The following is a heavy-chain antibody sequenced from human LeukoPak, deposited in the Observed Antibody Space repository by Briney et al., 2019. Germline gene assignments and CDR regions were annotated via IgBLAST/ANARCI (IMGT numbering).Heavy chain of an antibody. D-gene: IGHD3-16*02. CDR1: GFTFSSYS. V-gene: IGHV3-48*01. CDR3: ARDDYDYVWGSYRFDAFDI. CDR2: ISSSSSTI. J-gene: IGHJ3*02. Sequence: PGGSLRLSCAASGFTFSSYSMNWVRQAPGKGLEWVSYISSSSSTIYYADSVKGRSTISRDNAKNSLYLQMNSLRAEDTAVYYCARDDYDYVWGSYRFDAFDIWGQGTMVTVSS.